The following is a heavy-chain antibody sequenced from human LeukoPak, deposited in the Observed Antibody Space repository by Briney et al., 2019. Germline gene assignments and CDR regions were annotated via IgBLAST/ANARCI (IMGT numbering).Heavy chain of an antibody. Sequence: SETLSLTCVVYGGSFSDYYWSWIRQPPGKGLEWIGEINHSGSTNYNPSLKSRVTISVDTSKNQFSLKLSSVTAADTAVYYCARRPNLPANYYDSSGYYYYFDYWGQGTLVTVSS. CDR3: ARRPNLPANYYDSSGYYYYFDY. CDR2: INHSGST. V-gene: IGHV4-34*01. CDR1: GGSFSDYY. J-gene: IGHJ4*02. D-gene: IGHD3-22*01.